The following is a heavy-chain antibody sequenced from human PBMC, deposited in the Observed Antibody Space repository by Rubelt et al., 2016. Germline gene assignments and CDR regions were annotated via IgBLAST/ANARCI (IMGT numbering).Heavy chain of an antibody. Sequence: QVQLQESGPGLVKPSETLSLTCTVSGGSISSYYWSWIRQPPGKGLEWIGEINHSGSTNYNPSLKSRVTISVDTSKNQFSLKLSSVTAADTAVYYCARHSNWFDPWGQGTLVTVSS. CDR3: ARHSNWFDP. V-gene: IGHV4-59*08. CDR1: GGSISSYY. J-gene: IGHJ5*02. CDR2: INHSGST.